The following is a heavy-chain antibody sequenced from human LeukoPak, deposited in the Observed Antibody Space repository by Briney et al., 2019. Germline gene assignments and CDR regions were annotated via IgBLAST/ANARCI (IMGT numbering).Heavy chain of an antibody. J-gene: IGHJ4*02. D-gene: IGHD1-26*01. CDR3: ARGVLVGATRKSDY. CDR1: GGSFSGYY. V-gene: IGHV4-34*01. CDR2: INHSGST. Sequence: SETLSLTCAVYGGSFSGYYWSWIRQPPEKGLEWIGEINHSGSTNYNPSLKSRVTISVDTSKNQFSLKLSSVTAADTAVYYCARGVLVGATRKSDYWGQGTLVTVSS.